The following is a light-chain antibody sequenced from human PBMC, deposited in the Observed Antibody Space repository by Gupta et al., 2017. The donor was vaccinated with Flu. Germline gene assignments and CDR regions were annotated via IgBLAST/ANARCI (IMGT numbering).Light chain of an antibody. V-gene: IGLV4-69*01. J-gene: IGLJ3*02. CDR3: QAWGAGVRV. CDR2: LNSDGSH. Sequence: SGHSTYPIAWHQQQPEKGPRFLMKLNSDGSHDKGDGIPDRFSGSSSGAERYLTISSLQSEGEADYFCQAWGAGVRVFGGGTKLTVL. CDR1: SGHSTYP.